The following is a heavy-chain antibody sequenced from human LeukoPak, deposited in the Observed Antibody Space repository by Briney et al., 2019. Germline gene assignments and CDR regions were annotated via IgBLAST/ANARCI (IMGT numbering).Heavy chain of an antibody. CDR3: AKVRSVFGANCFDY. CDR2: ISYDGSNK. J-gene: IGHJ4*02. CDR1: GFTFSSYA. D-gene: IGHD3-3*01. V-gene: IGHV3-30-3*01. Sequence: PGRSLRLSCAASGFTFSSYAMHWVRQAPGKGLEWVAVISYDGSNKYYADSVKGRFTISRDNSANTLYLELDSLTVEDTAVYYCAKVRSVFGANCFDYWGQGTLVIVSS.